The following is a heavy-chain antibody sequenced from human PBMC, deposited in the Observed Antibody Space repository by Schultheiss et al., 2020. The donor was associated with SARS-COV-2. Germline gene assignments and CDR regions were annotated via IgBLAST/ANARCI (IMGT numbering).Heavy chain of an antibody. Sequence: SETLSLTCTVSGGSISSSSYYWGWIRQPPGKGLEWIGYIYYSGSTNYNPSLKSRVTISVDTSKNQFSLKLSSVTAADTAVYYCARQLDAKYYFDYWGQGTLVTVSS. CDR2: IYYSGST. CDR3: ARQLDAKYYFDY. V-gene: IGHV4-61*05. CDR1: GGSISSSSYY. J-gene: IGHJ4*02. D-gene: IGHD6-6*01.